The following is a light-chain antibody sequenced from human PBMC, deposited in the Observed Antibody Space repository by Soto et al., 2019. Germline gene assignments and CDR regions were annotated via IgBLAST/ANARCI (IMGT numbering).Light chain of an antibody. CDR2: TAS. J-gene: IGKJ1*01. V-gene: IGKV1-9*01. CDR1: QTISSW. Sequence: DIQMTQSPSTLSGSVGDRVTITCRASQTISSWLAWYQQKPGKAPKLLIYTASTLQSGVPSRFSGSGSGTEFTLTISSLQPEDFATYYCQHLKTYPQTFGQGTKVDIK. CDR3: QHLKTYPQT.